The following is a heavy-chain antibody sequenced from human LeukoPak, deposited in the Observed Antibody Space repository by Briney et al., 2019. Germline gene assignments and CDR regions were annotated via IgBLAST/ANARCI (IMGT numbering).Heavy chain of an antibody. V-gene: IGHV3-21*01. J-gene: IGHJ5*02. CDR3: ARLSGSYYTDWFDP. D-gene: IGHD1-26*01. CDR1: GFTFSSYS. Sequence: GRSLRLSCAASGFTFSSYSMNWVRQAPGKGLEWVSSISSSSSYIYYADSVKGRFTISRDNAKNSLYLQMNSLRAEDTAVYYCARLSGSYYTDWFDPWGQGTLVTVSS. CDR2: ISSSSSYI.